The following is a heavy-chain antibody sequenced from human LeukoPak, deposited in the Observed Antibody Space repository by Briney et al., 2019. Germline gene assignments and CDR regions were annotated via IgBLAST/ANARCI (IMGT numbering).Heavy chain of an antibody. CDR2: INPKSGGT. V-gene: IGHV1-2*02. D-gene: IGHD3-10*01. CDR3: ARDLSYYGSGSYHFDY. J-gene: IGHJ4*02. Sequence: ASVKVSCKASGYTFTDYYMHWVRQAPGQGPEWMGWINPKSGGTNYAQKFQGRVTMTRDTSINTAYMELSRLSSDDTAVYYCARDLSYYGSGSYHFDYWGQGTLVIVSS. CDR1: GYTFTDYY.